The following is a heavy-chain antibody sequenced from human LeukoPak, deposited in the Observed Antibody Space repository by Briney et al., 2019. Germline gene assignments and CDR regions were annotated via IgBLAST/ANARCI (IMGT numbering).Heavy chain of an antibody. J-gene: IGHJ5*02. CDR1: GYSFTDYY. CDR2: INHNNGGT. D-gene: IGHD2-21*01. V-gene: IGHV1-2*02. Sequence: ASVKVSCKTSGYSFTDYYMHWVRPAPGQGLEGMGWINHNNGGTSSAQKFQGRVTMTRDTSITTVYMEVRWLTSDDTAIYYCARADRLDGGPYLIGPWGQGALVTVSS. CDR3: ARADRLDGGPYLIGP.